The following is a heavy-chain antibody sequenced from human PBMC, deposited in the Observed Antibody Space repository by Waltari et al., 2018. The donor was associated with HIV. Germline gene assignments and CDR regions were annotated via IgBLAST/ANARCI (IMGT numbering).Heavy chain of an antibody. CDR2: FNSGNVNS. Sequence: VLLVQSGIEVKKPGASVTISCNTSGENFTSYTVHWVRQDPGPVLEWMGRFNSGNVNSRYSRGFEDRLTMTRDISANTSHLVLSGLTSDDTAVYFCARSGIVRGRNYDLLGFWGQGTLIIVSS. D-gene: IGHD3-16*01. CDR3: ARSGIVRGRNYDLLGF. J-gene: IGHJ4*01. CDR1: GENFTSYT. V-gene: IGHV1-3*01.